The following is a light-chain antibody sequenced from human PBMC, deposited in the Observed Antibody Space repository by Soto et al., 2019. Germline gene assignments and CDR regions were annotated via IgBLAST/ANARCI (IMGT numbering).Light chain of an antibody. V-gene: IGKV2-28*01. J-gene: IGKJ3*01. CDR2: LGS. Sequence: DIVMTQSPLSLPVTPGEPASISCRSSQSLLHRNGYNYWDWYLQKPGQSPQLLIYLGSNRASGVPDRFSGSGSGADFTLKISRVEAEDVGVYYCMQALQTPWTFGPGTKVDIK. CDR3: MQALQTPWT. CDR1: QSLLHRNGYNY.